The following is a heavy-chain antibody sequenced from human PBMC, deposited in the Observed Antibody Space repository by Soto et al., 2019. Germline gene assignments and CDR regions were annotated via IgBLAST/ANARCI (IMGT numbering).Heavy chain of an antibody. CDR3: AKDQTHALDI. Sequence: QVQLVESGGGVVQPGRSLRLSCAASGFTFSSYGMYWVRQAPGKGLEWVAVISDDGSNKYYADSVKGRFTISRDNSKNTLDLQMNSLRVDDTAVYYCAKDQTHALDIWGQGTVVTVSS. V-gene: IGHV3-30*18. CDR2: ISDDGSNK. CDR1: GFTFSSYG. J-gene: IGHJ3*02.